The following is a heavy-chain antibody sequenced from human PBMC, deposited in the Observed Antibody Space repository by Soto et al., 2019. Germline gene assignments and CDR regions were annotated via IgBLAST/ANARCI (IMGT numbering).Heavy chain of an antibody. D-gene: IGHD1-26*01. V-gene: IGHV3-30*01. CDR1: GFSLYSYV. Sequence: GGSLRLSCVASGFSLYSYVIHWVRQTPGKGLEWVAVISIDGTRTYYADSVKGRFTVSRDNSKNTQYLQMFGLTIEDTAMYYCANVRMGRSFYHYYAMDVWGQGTTVTVSS. CDR2: ISIDGTRT. CDR3: ANVRMGRSFYHYYAMDV. J-gene: IGHJ6*02.